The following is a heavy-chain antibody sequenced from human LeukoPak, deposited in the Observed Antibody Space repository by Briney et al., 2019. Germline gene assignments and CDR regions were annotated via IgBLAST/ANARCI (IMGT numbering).Heavy chain of an antibody. D-gene: IGHD6-6*01. CDR3: ARFGGLYTSPSRWLTN. V-gene: IGHV1-18*01. CDR1: GYTFSSYG. Sequence: ASVKVSCKASGYTFSSYGISWVRQPPGQGPEWMGWISPHNGNAIYVQKFQGRLTMTTDTSTNTASMELRSLRADDTAVYYCARFGGLYTSPSRWLTNWGQGVLVIVSS. CDR2: ISPHNGNA. J-gene: IGHJ4*02.